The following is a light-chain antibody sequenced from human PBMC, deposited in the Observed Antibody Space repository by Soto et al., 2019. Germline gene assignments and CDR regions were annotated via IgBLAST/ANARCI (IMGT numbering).Light chain of an antibody. CDR1: SSNIGAGYD. CDR2: GNT. V-gene: IGLV1-40*01. CDR3: QSYDSSLSGSV. J-gene: IGLJ3*02. Sequence: QSVLTQPPSVSGAPGQSVTISCTGSSSNIGAGYDVHWYQQLPRTAPKLLIYGNTNRPSGVPDRFSGSKSGTSASLAITGLRAEDEAEYYCQSYDSSLSGSVFGGGTKVTVL.